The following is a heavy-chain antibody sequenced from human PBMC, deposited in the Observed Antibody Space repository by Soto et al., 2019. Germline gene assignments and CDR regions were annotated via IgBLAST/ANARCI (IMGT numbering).Heavy chain of an antibody. Sequence: QVQLVESGGGVVQPGRSLRLSCAASGFTISNYAMHWVRQAPGKGLEWVAVVSYDGRNEYYADSVKGRFTISRDSSKNTLYLQMSSLGPDDTAVYYCARDLGGAGNTKGFDCRGQGTLVTVSS. CDR1: GFTISNYA. V-gene: IGHV3-30*04. CDR3: ARDLGGAGNTKGFDC. J-gene: IGHJ4*02. D-gene: IGHD1-26*01. CDR2: VSYDGRNE.